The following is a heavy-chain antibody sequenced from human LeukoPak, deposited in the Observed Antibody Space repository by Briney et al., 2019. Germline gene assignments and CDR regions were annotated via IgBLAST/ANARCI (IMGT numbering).Heavy chain of an antibody. CDR1: GYTFTGYY. D-gene: IGHD3-10*01. Sequence: ASVKVSCKASGYTFTGYYMHWVRQAPGQGLEWMGWINPNSGGTNYAQKFQGRVTMTRDTSISTAYMELSRLRSDDTAVYYCARDRGLWFGEPGYAFDIWGQGTMVTVSS. CDR2: INPNSGGT. CDR3: ARDRGLWFGEPGYAFDI. V-gene: IGHV1-2*02. J-gene: IGHJ3*02.